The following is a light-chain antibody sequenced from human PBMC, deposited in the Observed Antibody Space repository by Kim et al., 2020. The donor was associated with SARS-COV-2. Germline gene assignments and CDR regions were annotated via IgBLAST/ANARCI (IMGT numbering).Light chain of an antibody. Sequence: QSALTQPASVSGSPGQSITISCTGTSSDVGGYNYVSWYQQHPGKAPKLMIHDVSNRPSGVSTRFSGSKSGNTAPLTISGLQAEDEAAYYCSSYTTSSTLVFGGGTQLTVL. V-gene: IGLV2-14*03. CDR2: DVS. CDR1: SSDVGGYNY. CDR3: SSYTTSSTLV. J-gene: IGLJ3*02.